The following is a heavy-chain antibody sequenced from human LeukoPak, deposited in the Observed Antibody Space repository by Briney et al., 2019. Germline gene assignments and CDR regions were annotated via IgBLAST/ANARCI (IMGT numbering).Heavy chain of an antibody. CDR3: ASTLAAGTSYFDY. J-gene: IGHJ4*02. Sequence: ASVKVSCTASGYTFTGYFIHWVRQAPGQGLEWMGWINPNSGGTYYAQKFQGRGTMTRDTSISTAYMELSRLTSDDTAVYYCASTLAAGTSYFDYWGQGTLVTVSS. V-gene: IGHV1-2*02. D-gene: IGHD6-13*01. CDR2: INPNSGGT. CDR1: GYTFTGYF.